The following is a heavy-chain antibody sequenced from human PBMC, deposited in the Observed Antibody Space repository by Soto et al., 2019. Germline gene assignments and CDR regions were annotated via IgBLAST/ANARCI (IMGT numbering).Heavy chain of an antibody. CDR2: INPSGGST. Sequence: ASVKVSCKASGYTFTSYYMHWVRQAPGQGLEWMGIINPSGGSTSYAQKLQGRVTMTRDTSTSTVYMELSSLRSEDTAVYYCARAGIVVVVAAQYYYYYGMDVWGQGTTVTVSS. CDR1: GYTFTSYY. V-gene: IGHV1-46*01. D-gene: IGHD2-15*01. CDR3: ARAGIVVVVAAQYYYYYGMDV. J-gene: IGHJ6*02.